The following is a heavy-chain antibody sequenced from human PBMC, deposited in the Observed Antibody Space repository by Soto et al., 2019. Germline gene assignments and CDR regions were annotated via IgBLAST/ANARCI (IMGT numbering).Heavy chain of an antibody. CDR3: ARDLWLRFHFDV. Sequence: PSETLSLTCAVSVGSISSGGYSWSWIRQPPGKGLEWIGYIYHSGSTYYNPSLKSRVTISVDRSKNQFSLKLSSVTAADTAVYYCARDLWLRFHFDVWGQGTRVTVSS. D-gene: IGHD5-12*01. CDR2: IYHSGST. J-gene: IGHJ6*02. V-gene: IGHV4-30-2*01. CDR1: VGSISSGGYS.